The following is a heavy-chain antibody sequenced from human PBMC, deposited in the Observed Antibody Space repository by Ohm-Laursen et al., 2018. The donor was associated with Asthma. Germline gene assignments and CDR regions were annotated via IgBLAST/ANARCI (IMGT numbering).Heavy chain of an antibody. CDR3: ARDFSIIRSGGGAFDI. D-gene: IGHD3-3*01. CDR2: IKQDGTEE. Sequence: SLRLSCSASGFTFSSYYMNWVRQAPGKGLEWVANIKQDGTEEFYVDSVKGRFTISRDNAKNLLFLEMINLRAEDTAVYYCARDFSIIRSGGGAFDIWGQGTMVTVSS. J-gene: IGHJ3*02. CDR1: GFTFSSYY. V-gene: IGHV3-7*01.